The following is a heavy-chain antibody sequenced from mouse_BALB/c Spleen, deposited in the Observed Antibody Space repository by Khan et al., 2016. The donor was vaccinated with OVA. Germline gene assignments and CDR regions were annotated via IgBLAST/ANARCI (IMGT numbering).Heavy chain of an antibody. V-gene: IGHV1S135*01. CDR2: IDPFSGDT. CDR3: TIHGYVAWFTY. J-gene: IGHJ3*01. Sequence: VQLKESGPELMKPGASVKISCKASGYSFTTYYIHWVLQSHGKSLDWIGYIDPFSGDTTYNQKFKGKATLTVDKSSSTAYIHLNNLTSEDSAVNYCTIHGYVAWFTYWGQGTMVTVSA. CDR1: GYSFTTYY. D-gene: IGHD2-2*01.